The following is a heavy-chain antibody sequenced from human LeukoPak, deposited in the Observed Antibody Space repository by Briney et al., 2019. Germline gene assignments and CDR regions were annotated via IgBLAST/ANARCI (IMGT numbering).Heavy chain of an antibody. V-gene: IGHV3-23*01. Sequence: QPGRSLRLSCVASGSPFSSYAMSWVRQAPGKGLECVSVISGDGGTTHYADFVKGRFTISRDNSKNTLYLQMNSLRAEDTAVYYCAKHLWRDLLWSGEGYYFGSWGQGTLVTVSS. D-gene: IGHD3-10*01. CDR1: GSPFSSYA. J-gene: IGHJ4*02. CDR3: AKHLWRDLLWSGEGYYFGS. CDR2: ISGDGGTT.